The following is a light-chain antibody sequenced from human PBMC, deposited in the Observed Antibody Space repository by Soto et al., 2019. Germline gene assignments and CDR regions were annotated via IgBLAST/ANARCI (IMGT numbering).Light chain of an antibody. CDR2: KAS. Sequence: DIRMTQSPSTLSASVGDRVTNACRASQSISSWLAWYQQKPGKAPKLLIYKASSLESGVPSRFSGSGSGTEFTLTISSLQPDDFATYYCQQLWTFGQGTKVEIK. V-gene: IGKV1-5*03. J-gene: IGKJ1*01. CDR3: QQLWT. CDR1: QSISSW.